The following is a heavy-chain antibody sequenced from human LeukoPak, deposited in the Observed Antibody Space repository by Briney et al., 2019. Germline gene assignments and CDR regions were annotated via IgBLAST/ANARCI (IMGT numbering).Heavy chain of an antibody. Sequence: SETLSLTCTVSGGSISSYYWSWIRQPPGKGLEWIGYIYYSGSTNYNPSLKSRVTISVDTSKNQFSLKLSSVTAADTAVYYCARTDNYTRRIDYWGQGTLVTVSS. J-gene: IGHJ4*02. D-gene: IGHD1-20*01. CDR3: ARTDNYTRRIDY. CDR1: GGSISSYY. V-gene: IGHV4-59*01. CDR2: IYYSGST.